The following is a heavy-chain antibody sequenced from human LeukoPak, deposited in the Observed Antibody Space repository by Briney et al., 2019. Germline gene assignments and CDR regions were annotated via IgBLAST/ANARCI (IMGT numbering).Heavy chain of an antibody. J-gene: IGHJ4*02. V-gene: IGHV4-34*01. CDR2: INHSGST. Sequence: SETLSLTCAVSGGSFSGYYWSWIRQPPGKGLEWIGEINHSGSTNYNPSLKSRVTISVDTSKNQFSLKLSSVTAADTAVYYCARRSSGWYRYYFDYWGQGTLVTVSS. D-gene: IGHD6-19*01. CDR1: GGSFSGYY. CDR3: ARRSSGWYRYYFDY.